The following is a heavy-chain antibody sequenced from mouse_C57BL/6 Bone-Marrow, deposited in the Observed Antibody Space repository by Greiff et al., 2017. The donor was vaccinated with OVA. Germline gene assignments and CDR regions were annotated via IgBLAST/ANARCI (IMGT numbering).Heavy chain of an antibody. CDR3: ARRSKYYLDY. J-gene: IGHJ2*01. CDR2: IYPSTGGT. V-gene: IGHV1-53*01. CDR1: GYTFTSYC. Sequence: QVQLQQPGTELVKPGASVKLSCKASGYTFTSYCMHWVKQRPGQGLEWIGNIYPSTGGTNYNEKFKGKATLTADKSSSTAYMQLSSLTSEDSAVYCCARRSKYYLDYWGQGTTLTVSS. D-gene: IGHD2-5*01.